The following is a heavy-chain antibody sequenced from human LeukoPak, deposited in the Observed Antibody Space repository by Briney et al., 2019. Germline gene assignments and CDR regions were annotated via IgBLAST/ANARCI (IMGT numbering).Heavy chain of an antibody. Sequence: GGSLRLSCAASGFTFSSYEMNWVRQAQGKGLEWVSYISSSGSTIYYADSVKGRFTISRDNAKNSLYLQMNSLRAEDTAVYYCARGRGDDDNFLGHGAYFDYWGQGTLVTVSS. D-gene: IGHD5-24*01. V-gene: IGHV3-48*03. CDR2: ISSSGSTI. CDR3: ARGRGDDDNFLGHGAYFDY. J-gene: IGHJ4*02. CDR1: GFTFSSYE.